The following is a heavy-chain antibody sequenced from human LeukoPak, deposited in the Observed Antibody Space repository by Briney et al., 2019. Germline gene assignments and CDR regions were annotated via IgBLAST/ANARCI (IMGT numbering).Heavy chain of an antibody. D-gene: IGHD2-2*01. CDR2: IYHSGST. V-gene: IGHV4-30-2*01. CDR1: GGSISSGGYY. Sequence: KASETLSLTCTVSGGSISSGGYYWSWIRQPPGKGLEWIGYIYHSGSTYYNPSLKSRVTISVDRSKNQFSLKLSSVTAADTAAYYCARDIVVPAAEHYFDYWGQGTLVTVSS. CDR3: ARDIVVPAAEHYFDY. J-gene: IGHJ4*02.